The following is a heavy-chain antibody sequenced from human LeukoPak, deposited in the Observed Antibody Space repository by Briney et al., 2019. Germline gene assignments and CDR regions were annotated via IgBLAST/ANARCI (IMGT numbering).Heavy chain of an antibody. CDR3: TRAVAGHPD. V-gene: IGHV4-34*01. Sequence: SETLSLTCAVSGVPFSNYYWSWVRQSPRQGLEWIGEINHSGYTNYNPSLKSRVTMSIDTSKNQFSLILTSVTAADAGVYYCTRAVAGHPDWGQGTLVAVSS. CDR1: GVPFSNYY. J-gene: IGHJ4*02. CDR2: INHSGYT. D-gene: IGHD6-19*01.